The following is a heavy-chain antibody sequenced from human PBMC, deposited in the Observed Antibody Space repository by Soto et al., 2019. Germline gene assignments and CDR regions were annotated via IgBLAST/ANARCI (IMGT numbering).Heavy chain of an antibody. V-gene: IGHV1-18*04. J-gene: IGHJ4*02. CDR3: ARTYCSSARCYSDY. Sequence: QVQLVQSGAEVKKPGASVKVSCKTSGYTFTSHGISWVRQAPGQGLEWMGWISAYNGNTSYAQKLQGRVTMTTDTPTSTAYMELRSLRSDDTAVYYCARTYCSSARCYSDYWGQGTLVTVSS. CDR1: GYTFTSHG. CDR2: ISAYNGNT. D-gene: IGHD2-2*01.